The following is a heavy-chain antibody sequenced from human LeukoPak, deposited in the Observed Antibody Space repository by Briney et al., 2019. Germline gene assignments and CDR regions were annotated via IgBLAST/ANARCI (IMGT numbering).Heavy chain of an antibody. V-gene: IGHV1-3*01. D-gene: IGHD6-19*01. CDR3: ARGAFSSGWSRSHFDY. CDR2: INAGNGNT. Sequence: GASVKVSCKASGYTFTSYAMHWVRQAPGQRLEWMGWINAGNGNTKYSQKFQGRVTITRDTSASTAYMELSSLRSEDTAVYYCARGAFSSGWSRSHFDYWGQGTLVTVSS. J-gene: IGHJ4*02. CDR1: GYTFTSYA.